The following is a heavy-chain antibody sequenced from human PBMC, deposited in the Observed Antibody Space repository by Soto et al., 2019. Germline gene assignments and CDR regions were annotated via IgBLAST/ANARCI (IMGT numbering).Heavy chain of an antibody. Sequence: QVQVVASGGGVVQPGRSLRLSCATSGFAFSNFGMHWVRQVPGKGLEWVAVIWHNGKNKDYADYAKGRFTISRDNSKNILYLEMNSLRVEDTAIYYCARDPGQDEAMDYWGQGTLVTVSS. V-gene: IGHV3-33*04. CDR3: ARDPGQDEAMDY. J-gene: IGHJ4*02. CDR2: IWHNGKNK. CDR1: GFAFSNFG.